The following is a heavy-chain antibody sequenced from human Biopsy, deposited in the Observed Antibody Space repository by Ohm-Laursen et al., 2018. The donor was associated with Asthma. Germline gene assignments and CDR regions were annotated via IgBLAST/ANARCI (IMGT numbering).Heavy chain of an antibody. Sequence: GSVKVSCKASGYTFTGYYMHWVRQAPGQGLEWMGRINPNSGGTNYAQKFQGRVTMTRDTSISTAYMELSRLRSDDTAVYYCARGRHYDFWSGYYIEYFDYWGQGTLVTVSS. D-gene: IGHD3-3*01. CDR2: INPNSGGT. V-gene: IGHV1-2*06. CDR3: ARGRHYDFWSGYYIEYFDY. J-gene: IGHJ4*02. CDR1: GYTFTGYY.